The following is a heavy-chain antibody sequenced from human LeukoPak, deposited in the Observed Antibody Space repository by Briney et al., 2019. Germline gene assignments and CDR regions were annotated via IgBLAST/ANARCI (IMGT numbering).Heavy chain of an antibody. V-gene: IGHV1-69*05. CDR1: GGTFSSYA. CDR2: IIPIFGTA. J-gene: IGHJ4*02. Sequence: ASVKVSCKASGGTFSSYAISWVRQAPGQGLEWMGGIIPIFGTANYAQKFQDRVTMTKDTSTSTVYLELSSLRSEDTAVYYCARADSADYYDSSGSIDYWGQGTLVPVSS. D-gene: IGHD3-22*01. CDR3: ARADSADYYDSSGSIDY.